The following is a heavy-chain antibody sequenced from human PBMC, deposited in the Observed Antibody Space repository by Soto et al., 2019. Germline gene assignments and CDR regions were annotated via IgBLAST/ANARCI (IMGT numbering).Heavy chain of an antibody. J-gene: IGHJ4*02. CDR3: ARESEDLTSNFDY. Sequence: GGSLRLSCAASGFTFTRYSMNWVRQAPGKGLEWVSSISSTTNYIYYGDSMKGRFTISGDNAKNSLYLEMNSLRAEDTAVYYCARESEDLTSNFDYWGQGTLVTVSS. CDR1: GFTFTRYS. V-gene: IGHV3-21*06. CDR2: ISSTTNYI.